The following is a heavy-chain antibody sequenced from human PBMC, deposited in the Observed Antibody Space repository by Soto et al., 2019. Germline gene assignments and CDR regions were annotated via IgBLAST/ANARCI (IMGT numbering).Heavy chain of an antibody. J-gene: IGHJ6*02. Sequence: SETLSLTCTVSGGSISSYYWSWIRQPPGKGLEWIGYIYYSGSTNYNPSLKSRVTISVDTSKNQFSLKLSSVTAADTAVYYCARSTGYYYGMDVWGQGTTVTVSS. CDR2: IYYSGST. D-gene: IGHD4-17*01. CDR1: GGSISSYY. CDR3: ARSTGYYYGMDV. V-gene: IGHV4-59*01.